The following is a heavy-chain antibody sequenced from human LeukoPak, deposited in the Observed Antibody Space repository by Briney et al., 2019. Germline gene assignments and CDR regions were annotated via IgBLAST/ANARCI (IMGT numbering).Heavy chain of an antibody. CDR1: GFIFSSYG. V-gene: IGHV3-23*01. Sequence: QSGGSLRLSCAASGFIFSSYGMSWVRQAPGKGLEWVSAISGSGGSTYYADSVKGRFTISRDNSKNTLYLQMNSLRAEDTAVYYCAKEAADEYYFDYWGQGTLVTVSS. CDR2: ISGSGGST. J-gene: IGHJ4*02. D-gene: IGHD2-15*01. CDR3: AKEAADEYYFDY.